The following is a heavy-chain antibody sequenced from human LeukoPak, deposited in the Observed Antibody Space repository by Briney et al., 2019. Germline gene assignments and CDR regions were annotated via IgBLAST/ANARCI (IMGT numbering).Heavy chain of an antibody. Sequence: PGGSLRLSCAASGFTFSSYGMHWVRQAPGKGLEWVAVVSYDGSNKYYADSVKGRFTISRDNSKNTLYLQMNSPRAEDTAVYYCAKGYYYADDYWGQGTLVTVSS. D-gene: IGHD3-10*01. J-gene: IGHJ4*02. CDR2: VSYDGSNK. CDR1: GFTFSSYG. CDR3: AKGYYYADDY. V-gene: IGHV3-30*18.